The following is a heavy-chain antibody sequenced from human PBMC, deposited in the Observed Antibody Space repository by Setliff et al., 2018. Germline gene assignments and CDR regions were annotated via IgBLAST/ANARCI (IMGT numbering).Heavy chain of an antibody. CDR2: ISYSGNT. CDR3: ARGKLRLGQLSLFYGFDI. CDR1: GASMRSGTFY. D-gene: IGHD3-16*02. Sequence: PSETLSLTCTVSGASMRSGTFYWSWIRLHPGKGLEWIGYISYSGNTYYNPSFEGRLALSVDASMNQFSLRLSSVTAADTAIYYCARGKLRLGQLSLFYGFDIWGQGTMVTVSS. J-gene: IGHJ3*02. V-gene: IGHV4-31*03.